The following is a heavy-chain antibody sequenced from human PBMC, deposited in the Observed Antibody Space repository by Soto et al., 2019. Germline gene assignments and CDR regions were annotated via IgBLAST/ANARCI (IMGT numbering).Heavy chain of an antibody. CDR2: ISYDGSNK. J-gene: IGHJ6*02. CDR3: AKDLIPGGYSSSSGYYYYYGMDV. V-gene: IGHV3-30*18. CDR1: GFTFSSYG. D-gene: IGHD6-6*01. Sequence: GGSLRLSCAASGFTFSSYGMHWVRQAPGKGLEWVAVISYDGSNKYYADSVKGRFTISRDNSKNTLYLQMNSLRAEDTAVYYCAKDLIPGGYSSSSGYYYYYGMDVWGQGTTVTVSS.